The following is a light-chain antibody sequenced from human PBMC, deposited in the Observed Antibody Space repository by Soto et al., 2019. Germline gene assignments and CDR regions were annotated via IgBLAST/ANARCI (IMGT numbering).Light chain of an antibody. CDR2: EVT. CDR3: TSYVGNDIWV. CDR1: SSDVGAYKY. V-gene: IGLV2-8*01. Sequence: QSALTQPPSASGSPGQSVTISCTGTSSDVGAYKYVSWYQQYPGKAPKLMIYEVTKRPSGVPDRFSGSKSGNTASLTVSGLPDEDEADYYCTSYVGNDIWVFGGGTKVTVL. J-gene: IGLJ3*02.